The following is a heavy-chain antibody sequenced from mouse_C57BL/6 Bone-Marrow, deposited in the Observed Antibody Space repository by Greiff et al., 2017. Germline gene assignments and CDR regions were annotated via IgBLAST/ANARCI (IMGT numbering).Heavy chain of an antibody. D-gene: IGHD1-1*01. CDR1: GYTFTSYW. J-gene: IGHJ2*01. Sequence: VQLQQSGTELVKPGASVKLSCKASGYTFTSYWMHWVKQRPGQGLEWIGNINPSNGGTNYNEKFKSKATLTVDKSSSTAYMQLSSLTSEDSAVXYCARATTVVRALFDYWGQGTTLTVSS. CDR3: ARATTVVRALFDY. V-gene: IGHV1-53*01. CDR2: INPSNGGT.